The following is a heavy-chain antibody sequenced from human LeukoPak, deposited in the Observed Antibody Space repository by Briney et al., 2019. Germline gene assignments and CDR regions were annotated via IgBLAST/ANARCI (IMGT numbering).Heavy chain of an antibody. Sequence: SETLSLTCTVSGGSISSNLSSWIRQPPGKGLEYIGYIYNSGTTNYNPSLKSRVTISVDTSKTQFSLELTSVTAADTAVYYCARLKATVSIHAYFDSWGQGTLVTVSS. V-gene: IGHV4-59*01. CDR2: IYNSGTT. CDR3: ARLKATVSIHAYFDS. J-gene: IGHJ4*02. D-gene: IGHD4-17*01. CDR1: GGSISSNL.